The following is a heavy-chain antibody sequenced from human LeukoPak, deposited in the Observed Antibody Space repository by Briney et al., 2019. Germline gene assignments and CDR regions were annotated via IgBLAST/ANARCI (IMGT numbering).Heavy chain of an antibody. CDR1: GYTLTELS. CDR2: FDPEDGET. Sequence: GASVKVSCKVSGYTLTELSMHWVRQAPGKGLEWMGGFDPEDGETIYAQKFQGRVTMTEDTSTGTAYMELSSLRSEDTAVYYCATLSDYDILTGYHLWGQGTLVTVSS. D-gene: IGHD3-9*01. V-gene: IGHV1-24*01. CDR3: ATLSDYDILTGYHL. J-gene: IGHJ4*02.